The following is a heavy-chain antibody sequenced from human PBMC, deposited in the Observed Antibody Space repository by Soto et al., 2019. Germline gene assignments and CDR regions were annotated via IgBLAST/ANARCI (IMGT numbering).Heavy chain of an antibody. Sequence: QVQLVQSGAEVKKPGSSVKVSCKASGGTFSSYTISWVRQAPGQGLEWMGRIIPILGIANYAQKFQGRVTLTADKSTSTAYVELSSLRSEDTAVYYCARALGTVTTNWFDPWGQGTLVTVSS. CDR2: IIPILGIA. CDR1: GGTFSSYT. D-gene: IGHD4-17*01. V-gene: IGHV1-69*02. CDR3: ARALGTVTTNWFDP. J-gene: IGHJ5*02.